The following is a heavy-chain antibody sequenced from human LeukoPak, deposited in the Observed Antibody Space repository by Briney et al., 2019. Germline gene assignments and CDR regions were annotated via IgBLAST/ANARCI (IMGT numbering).Heavy chain of an antibody. J-gene: IGHJ4*02. D-gene: IGHD6-19*01. CDR3: AKDTGYSSGWFGGY. CDR2: ISGSGGST. CDR1: GFTFSSYA. Sequence: GGSLRLSCAASGFTFSSYAMSWVRQAPGKGLEWVSAISGSGGSTYYADSVKGRFTISRDNSKNTLYLQMNSLRAEDTAVYYCAKDTGYSSGWFGGYWGQGTLVTVSS. V-gene: IGHV3-23*01.